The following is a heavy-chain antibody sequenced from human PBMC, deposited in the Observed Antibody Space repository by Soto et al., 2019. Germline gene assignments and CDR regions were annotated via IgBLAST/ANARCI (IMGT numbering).Heavy chain of an antibody. CDR2: LYTGGST. J-gene: IGHJ4*02. CDR3: TTETATYIQLTFPPIDY. V-gene: IGHV4-4*07. D-gene: IGHD1-1*01. CDR1: SGYIINYF. Sequence: SQILSLTYTVFSGYIINYFCRCIRQKAGKGLEWIGRLYTGGSTTYNPSLKSRVTMSVDTSKNQFSLKLTSVTAADTAVYYCTTETATYIQLTFPPIDYWGRGTLVTVFS.